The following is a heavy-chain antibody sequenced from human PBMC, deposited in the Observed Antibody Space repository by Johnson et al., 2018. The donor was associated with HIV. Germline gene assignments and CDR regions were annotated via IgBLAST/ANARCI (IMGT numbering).Heavy chain of an antibody. D-gene: IGHD5-18*01. Sequence: QVQLVESGGGVVQPGRSLRLSCAASGFTFRSSGMHWVRQAPGEGLEWVAVISDDGSNKYYADSVRGRFAISRDNSKNTLYLQMNSLRGEDTAVYYCGRPRIQLWSLDAFDIWGQGTMVTVSS. CDR3: GRPRIQLWSLDAFDI. V-gene: IGHV3-30*03. J-gene: IGHJ3*02. CDR1: GFTFRSSG. CDR2: ISDDGSNK.